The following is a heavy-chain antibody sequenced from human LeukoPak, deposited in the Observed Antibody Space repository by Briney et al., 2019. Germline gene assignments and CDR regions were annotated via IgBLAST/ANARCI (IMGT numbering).Heavy chain of an antibody. J-gene: IGHJ4*02. D-gene: IGHD6-13*01. CDR1: GGSISSGVYY. V-gene: IGHV4-30-2*01. CDR3: ARELIAAAGTAVGGDY. CDR2: IYHSGST. Sequence: SETLSLTCTVSGGSISSGVYYWSWIRQPPGKGLEWIGYIYHSGSTYYNPSLKSRVTISVDRSKNQFSLKLSSVTAADTAVYYCARELIAAAGTAVGGDYWGQGTLVTVSS.